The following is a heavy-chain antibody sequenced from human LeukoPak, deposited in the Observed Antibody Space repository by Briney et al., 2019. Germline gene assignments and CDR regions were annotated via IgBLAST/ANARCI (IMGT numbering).Heavy chain of an antibody. D-gene: IGHD5-18*01. CDR2: AYYSGSS. CDR1: GGSISSYY. J-gene: IGHJ4*02. Sequence: SETLSLTCTVSGGSISSYYWSWIRQPPGKGLEWIGYAYYSGSSNYNPFLKSRVTISVGTSNNQSSLKLSSVTAADTAVYYCARARGYSYGIRDYWGQGTLVTVSS. CDR3: ARARGYSYGIRDY. V-gene: IGHV4-59*08.